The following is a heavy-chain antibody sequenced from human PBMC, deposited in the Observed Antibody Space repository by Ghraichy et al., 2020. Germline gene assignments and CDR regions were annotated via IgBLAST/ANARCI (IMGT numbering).Heavy chain of an antibody. D-gene: IGHD6-19*01. CDR2: ISSSSSYI. CDR3: ARDCPSGWLPCDY. Sequence: GGSLRLSCAASGFTFSSYSMNWVRQAPGKGLEWVSSISSSSSYIYYADSVKGRFTISRDNSKNSLYLQMNSLRAEDTAVYYCARDCPSGWLPCDYWGQGTLVTVSS. V-gene: IGHV3-21*01. CDR1: GFTFSSYS. J-gene: IGHJ4*02.